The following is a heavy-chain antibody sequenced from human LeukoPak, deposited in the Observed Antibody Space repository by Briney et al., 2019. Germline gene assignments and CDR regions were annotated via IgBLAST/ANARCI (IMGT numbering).Heavy chain of an antibody. V-gene: IGHV1-2*02. D-gene: IGHD6-13*01. Sequence: ASVKXSCRASGYTFTDYYMXXXXXXPXQXXXXXXWIXXXXXGTNYAXXXXXXXXXTXXXXISTAYMELSRLTSDDTAVFYCARIGYRAPYSIDYWGQGTLVTVSS. J-gene: IGHJ4*02. CDR2: IXXXXXGT. CDR1: GYTFTDYY. CDR3: ARIGYRAPYSIDY.